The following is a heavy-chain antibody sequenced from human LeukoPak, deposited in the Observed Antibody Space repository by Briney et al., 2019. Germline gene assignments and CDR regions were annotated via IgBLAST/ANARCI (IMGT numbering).Heavy chain of an antibody. CDR1: GFTFTSSA. Sequence: SVKVSCKASGFTFTSSAVQWVRQARGQRLEWIRWIVVGSGNTNYAQKFQERVTITRDMSTSTAYMELSSLRSEDTAVYYCAADGRGYYDSSGYHGFDYWGQGTLVTVSS. CDR3: AADGRGYYDSSGYHGFDY. CDR2: IVVGSGNT. D-gene: IGHD3-22*01. J-gene: IGHJ4*02. V-gene: IGHV1-58*01.